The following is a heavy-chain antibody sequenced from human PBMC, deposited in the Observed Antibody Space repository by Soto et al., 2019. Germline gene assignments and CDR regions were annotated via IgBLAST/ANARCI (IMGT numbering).Heavy chain of an antibody. CDR2: IYYSGYT. D-gene: IGHD3-16*01. Sequence: SETLSLTSTVSDDSISSSSYYWGWIPEPLGKGLEWIGSIYYSGYTYYNPSLKSRFTLSVDTSKNQFSLKLSSVTAADTAVYYCARHNGPLYVGYYYDMDVWGQGTTVT. CDR1: DDSISSSSYY. CDR3: ARHNGPLYVGYYYDMDV. J-gene: IGHJ6*02. V-gene: IGHV4-39*01.